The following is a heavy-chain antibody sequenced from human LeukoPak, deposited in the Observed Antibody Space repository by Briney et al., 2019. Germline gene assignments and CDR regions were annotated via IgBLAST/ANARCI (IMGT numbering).Heavy chain of an antibody. CDR1: GFTFSTCA. CDR3: LKDLSGWYTFYS. CDR2: INDNGDAT. D-gene: IGHD6-19*01. Sequence: LRLSLSASGFTFSTCAMHWVRQAPEKGLEYVSGINDNGDATHYGDSVRGRFTISRDDSKNTLHLQMSSLRAEDTALYYFLKDLSGWYTFYSWGQGTLXXVXS. V-gene: IGHV3-64D*09. J-gene: IGHJ4*02.